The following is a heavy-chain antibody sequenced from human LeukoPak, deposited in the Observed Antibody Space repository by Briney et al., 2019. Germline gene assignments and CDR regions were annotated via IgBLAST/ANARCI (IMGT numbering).Heavy chain of an antibody. D-gene: IGHD6-19*01. CDR1: GGTFSSYA. CDR3: ARVSKGEAVAGM. Sequence: SVKVSCKASGGTFSSYAISWGRQAPGQGLEWMGRIIPILGIANYAQKFQGRVTITADKSTSTAYMELSSLRSEDTAVYYCARVSKGEAVAGMWGQGTLVTVSS. CDR2: IIPILGIA. J-gene: IGHJ4*02. V-gene: IGHV1-69*04.